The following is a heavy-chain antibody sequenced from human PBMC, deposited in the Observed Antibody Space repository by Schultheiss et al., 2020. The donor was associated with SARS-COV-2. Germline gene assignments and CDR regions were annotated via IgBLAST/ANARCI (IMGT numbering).Heavy chain of an antibody. CDR2: IIPIFGTA. D-gene: IGHD1-26*01. J-gene: IGHJ4*02. Sequence: SVKVSCKASGGTFSSYAISWVRQAPGQGLEWMGGIIPIFGTANYAQKFQGRVTITADESTSTAYMELSSLRSEDTAVYYCARGRTGVGAKDYWGQGTLVTVSS. V-gene: IGHV1-69*13. CDR3: ARGRTGVGAKDY. CDR1: GGTFSSYA.